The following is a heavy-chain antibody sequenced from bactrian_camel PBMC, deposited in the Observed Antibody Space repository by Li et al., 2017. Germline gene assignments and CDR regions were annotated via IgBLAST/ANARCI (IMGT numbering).Heavy chain of an antibody. CDR2: IYIGTGST. V-gene: IGHV3S40*01. CDR1: GSTYSNLH. J-gene: IGHJ4*01. Sequence: VQLVESGGGSVRAGGSLRLSCTVSGSTYSNLHMGWFRQAPGKEREGVATIYIGTGSTTYGDSVKGRFTISQDYAKNTVYLQMNGLKAEDTAMYFCAAGPYSEPSSGGMIDEGDFGYWGQGTQVTVS. CDR3: AAGPYSEPSSGGMIDEGDFGY. D-gene: IGHD4*01.